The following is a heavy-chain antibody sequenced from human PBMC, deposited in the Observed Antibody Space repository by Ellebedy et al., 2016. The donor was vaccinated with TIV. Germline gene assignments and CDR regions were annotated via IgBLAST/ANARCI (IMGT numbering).Heavy chain of an antibody. CDR3: ARHELGENAAFDY. D-gene: IGHD7-27*01. CDR2: IDPSDPSGSYT. V-gene: IGHV5-10-1*01. Sequence: GESLKISXKGSGYIFTHFWISWVRQMPGKGLEWMARIDPSDPSGSYTSYGPSFQGRVTISTDRSINTAYLQWNSLKASDTAMYYCARHELGENAAFDYWGQGTQVTVSS. CDR1: GYIFTHFW. J-gene: IGHJ4*02.